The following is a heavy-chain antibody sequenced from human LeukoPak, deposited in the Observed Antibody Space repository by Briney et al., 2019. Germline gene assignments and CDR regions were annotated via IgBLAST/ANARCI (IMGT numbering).Heavy chain of an antibody. CDR1: GFTFSSYG. V-gene: IGHV3-30*03. CDR3: ARAALAVDGYNLGT. Sequence: GRSLRLSCAASGFTFSSYGMHWVRQAPGKGLEWVAVISYDGPNKYCADSVKGRFTISRDNSKNTLYLQMNSLRAEDTAVYYCARAALAVDGYNLGTWGQGTLVTVSS. CDR2: ISYDGPNK. J-gene: IGHJ5*02. D-gene: IGHD5-24*01.